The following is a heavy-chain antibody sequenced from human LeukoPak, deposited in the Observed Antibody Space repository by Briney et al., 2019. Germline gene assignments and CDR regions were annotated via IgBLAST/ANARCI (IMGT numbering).Heavy chain of an antibody. D-gene: IGHD3-22*01. V-gene: IGHV3-23*01. Sequence: GGSLRLSCTASGLSLNNYAMSWVRQVPGKGLEWVSASSSSDDGKWYAESVRGRFTISRDNSKNTLYLQMNSLRAEDTAVYYCARSGYDSSGYRIEDYWGQGTLVTVSS. CDR2: SSSSDDGK. CDR3: ARSGYDSSGYRIEDY. CDR1: GLSLNNYA. J-gene: IGHJ4*02.